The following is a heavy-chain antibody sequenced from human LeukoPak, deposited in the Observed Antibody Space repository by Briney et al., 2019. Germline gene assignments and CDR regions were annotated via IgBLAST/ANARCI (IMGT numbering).Heavy chain of an antibody. V-gene: IGHV3-48*01. CDR1: GFTFSIYS. CDR2: ISSRGDII. J-gene: IGHJ4*02. Sequence: GGSLRLSCAASGFTFSIYSINWVRQAPGKGLEWVAYISSRGDIIYYADSVKGRFTISRDNAQNSLYLQMNSLRAEDTAVYYCAKDSKYYYASGTYYNDCWGQGTLVTVSS. CDR3: AKDSKYYYASGTYYNDC. D-gene: IGHD3-10*01.